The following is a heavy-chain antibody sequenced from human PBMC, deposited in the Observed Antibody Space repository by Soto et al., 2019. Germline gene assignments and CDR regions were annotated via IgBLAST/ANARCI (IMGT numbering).Heavy chain of an antibody. CDR3: AKEDYYNSSGYYYVGSLAY. J-gene: IGHJ4*01. Sequence: GGTLRLSCAASGFTFSSDGMHWVRQAPGKGLEWVAVMSYDGSNKYYADSVKGRFTISRDNSKNTLYLQKNSLRAEDKAAYYCAKEDYYNSSGYYYVGSLAYWGQGTLVTVSS. CDR1: GFTFSSDG. CDR2: MSYDGSNK. D-gene: IGHD3-22*01. V-gene: IGHV3-30*18.